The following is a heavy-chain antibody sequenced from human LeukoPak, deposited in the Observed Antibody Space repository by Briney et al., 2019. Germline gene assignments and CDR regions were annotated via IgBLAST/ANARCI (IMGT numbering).Heavy chain of an antibody. V-gene: IGHV1-8*01. Sequence: ASVKVSCKASGYTFTSYDINWVRQATGQGVEWMGWMNPNSGNTGYAQKFQGRVTMTRNTSISTAYMELSSLRSEDTAVYYWARGQRFRGVAAAGGYWGQGTLVTVSS. CDR3: ARGQRFRGVAAAGGY. D-gene: IGHD6-13*01. J-gene: IGHJ4*02. CDR1: GYTFTSYD. CDR2: MNPNSGNT.